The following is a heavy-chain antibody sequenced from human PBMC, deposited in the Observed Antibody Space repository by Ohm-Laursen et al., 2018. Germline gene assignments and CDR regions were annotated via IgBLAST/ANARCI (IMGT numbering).Heavy chain of an antibody. CDR3: ARDLSGNFAFDY. D-gene: IGHD1-26*01. CDR1: GGSISSYY. V-gene: IGHV4-4*07. CDR2: VYSSGST. Sequence: SDTLSLTCTVSGGSISSYYWSWIRQPAGKGLEWIGRVYSSGSTNYDPTLKSRVTMSVDTSKNQFSLRLSSVTAADTAVYYCARDLSGNFAFDYWGQGTLVTVSS. J-gene: IGHJ4*02.